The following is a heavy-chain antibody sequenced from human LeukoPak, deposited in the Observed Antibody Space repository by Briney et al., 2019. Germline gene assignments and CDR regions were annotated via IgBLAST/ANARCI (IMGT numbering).Heavy chain of an antibody. CDR1: GFTFDDYA. CDR2: VTWDGSFT. J-gene: IGHJ4*02. CDR3: AKARNAVAGTGYYLDN. D-gene: IGHD6-19*01. Sequence: GGSLRLSCAASGFTFDDYAMHWVPQAPGKGLEWVSLVTWDGSFTYYVDSVKGRFTISRDNSKNSLYLQMNSLRAEDTAFYYCAKARNAVAGTGYYLDNWGQGTLVTVSS. V-gene: IGHV3-43D*03.